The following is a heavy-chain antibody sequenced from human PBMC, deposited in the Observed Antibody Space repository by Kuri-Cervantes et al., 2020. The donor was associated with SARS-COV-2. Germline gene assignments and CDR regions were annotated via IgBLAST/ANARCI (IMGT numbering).Heavy chain of an antibody. V-gene: IGHV3-30*03. Sequence: GGSLRLSCAASGFNFSRTDMHWVRQAPGKGLEWVAVMSCDGKKRGSLGSGKGRFTVSRDNSQNTLYLQMKTLSREDTAMYFCATGRLGVRDFWGQGTLVTVSS. CDR1: GFNFSRTD. J-gene: IGHJ4*02. CDR2: MSCDGKKR. D-gene: IGHD2-8*01. CDR3: ATGRLGVRDF.